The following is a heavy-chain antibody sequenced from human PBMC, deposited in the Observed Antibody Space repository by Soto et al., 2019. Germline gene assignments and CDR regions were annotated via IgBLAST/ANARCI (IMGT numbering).Heavy chain of an antibody. Sequence: DVQLVESGGGWVQPGRSLSLSCAASGFTFDVYAIHWVRQAPGKGLEWVSGINYNSGSVGYADSVKGRFTISRDNAKNSLHLQMNSLRAEDTAVYYCATDISLRGWVYLVVEYWGQGTLVTVSP. CDR1: GFTFDVYA. CDR2: INYNSGSV. J-gene: IGHJ4*02. V-gene: IGHV3-9*01. D-gene: IGHD6-13*01. CDR3: ATDISLRGWVYLVVEY.